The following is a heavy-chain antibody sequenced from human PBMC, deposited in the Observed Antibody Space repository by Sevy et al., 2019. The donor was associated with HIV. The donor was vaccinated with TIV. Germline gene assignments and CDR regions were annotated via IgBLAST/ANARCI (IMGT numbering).Heavy chain of an antibody. V-gene: IGHV1-24*01. D-gene: IGHD3-22*01. CDR2: FDPEDGET. Sequence: ASVKVSCKVSGYTLIQLSMHWVRQVPGKGLEWMGSFDPEDGETIYAQKFQGRVTMTEDTSTDTAYMELSSLKSEDTAIFYYAITKDYYDSSGYPFDYWGQGTLVTVSS. CDR3: AITKDYYDSSGYPFDY. CDR1: GYTLIQLS. J-gene: IGHJ4*02.